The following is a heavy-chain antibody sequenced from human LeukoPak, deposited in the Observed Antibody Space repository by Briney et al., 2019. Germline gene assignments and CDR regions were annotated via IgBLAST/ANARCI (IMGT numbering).Heavy chain of an antibody. CDR2: IKQDGSEK. CDR3: AALDHGHDY. Sequence: GGSLRLSCTTSGFTFGDYGMSWVRQAPGKGLEWVANIKQDGSEKYYVDSVKGRFTISRDNAKNSLYLQMNSLRAEDTAVYYCAALDHGHDYWGQGTLVTVSS. V-gene: IGHV3-7*01. CDR1: GFTFGDYG. J-gene: IGHJ4*02.